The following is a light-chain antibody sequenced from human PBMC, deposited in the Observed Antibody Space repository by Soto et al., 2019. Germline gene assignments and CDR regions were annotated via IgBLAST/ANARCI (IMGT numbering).Light chain of an antibody. CDR1: QGISSY. V-gene: IGKV1-8*01. J-gene: IGKJ1*01. CDR2: AAS. Sequence: AIRMTQSPSSFSASTGDRVPITCRASQGISSYLAWYQQKPGKAPKLLIYAASTLQSGVPSRFSGSGSGTDFTLTISCLQSEDIATYYCQQYYSYPRTFGQGTKV. CDR3: QQYYSYPRT.